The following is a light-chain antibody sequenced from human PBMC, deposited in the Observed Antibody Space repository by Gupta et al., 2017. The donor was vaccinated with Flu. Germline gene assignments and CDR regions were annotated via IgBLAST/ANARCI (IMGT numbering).Light chain of an antibody. V-gene: IGLV2-14*03. J-gene: IGLJ1*01. Sequence: QSALTQPASVSGSPGQSITISCTGTRSDVGGYNYVSWYQHHPGKAPRLMIYDVSIQHSGVSDRFSGSKSGNTASLTISGLQAEDEADYYCSSYISRATIEYVFGTGTTVTVL. CDR3: SSYISRATIEYV. CDR2: DVS. CDR1: RSDVGGYNY.